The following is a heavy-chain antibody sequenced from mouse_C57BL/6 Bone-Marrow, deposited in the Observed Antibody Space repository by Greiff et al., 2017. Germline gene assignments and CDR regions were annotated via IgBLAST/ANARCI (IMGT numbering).Heavy chain of an antibody. V-gene: IGHV1-59*01. J-gene: IGHJ3*01. Sequence: VQLQQPGAELVRPGTSVKLSCKASGYTFTSYWMHWVKQRPGQGLEWIGVIDPSDSYTNYNQKFKGKATLTVDTSSSTAYMQLSSLTSEDSAVYYCARAGVYYGSSLAWCAYWGQGTTVTVSA. CDR1: GYTFTSYW. CDR3: ARAGVYYGSSLAWCAY. D-gene: IGHD1-1*01. CDR2: IDPSDSYT.